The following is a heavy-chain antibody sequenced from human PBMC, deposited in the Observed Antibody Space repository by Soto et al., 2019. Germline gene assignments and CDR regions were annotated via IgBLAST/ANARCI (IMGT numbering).Heavy chain of an antibody. CDR2: INHSGST. D-gene: IGHD3-10*01. J-gene: IGHJ4*02. Sequence: QVQLQQWGAGLLKPSETLSLTCAVYGGSFSGYYWSWIRQPPGKGLEWIGEINHSGSTNYNPSLKSRVTISVDTSKTQFSLKLSSVTAADTAVYYCARGLDRYYPIDYWGQGTLVTVSS. V-gene: IGHV4-34*01. CDR3: ARGLDRYYPIDY. CDR1: GGSFSGYY.